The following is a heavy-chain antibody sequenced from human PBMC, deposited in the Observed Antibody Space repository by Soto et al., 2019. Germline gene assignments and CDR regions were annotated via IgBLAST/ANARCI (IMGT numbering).Heavy chain of an antibody. Sequence: QVQLVQSGAEVKKPGSSVKVSCKASGGTFSSYAISWVRQAPGQGLEWMGGIIPIFGTANYAQKFQGRVTITADESTRTAYMELSSLRSEDTAVYYCARDLGYCSSTSCYAHAFDIWGQGTMVTVSS. CDR2: IIPIFGTA. CDR1: GGTFSSYA. V-gene: IGHV1-69*01. CDR3: ARDLGYCSSTSCYAHAFDI. J-gene: IGHJ3*02. D-gene: IGHD2-2*01.